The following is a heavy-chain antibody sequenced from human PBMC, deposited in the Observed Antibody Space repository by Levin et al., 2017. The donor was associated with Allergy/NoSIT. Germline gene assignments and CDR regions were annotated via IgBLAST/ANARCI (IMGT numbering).Heavy chain of an antibody. J-gene: IGHJ3*02. D-gene: IGHD5-12*01. Sequence: GESLKISCAASGFTFTNYWMHWVRQAPGKGLVWVSRINSDGRTTSYADSVKGRFTISRDNAKNTLYMQMNSLRAEDTAVYYCARDLGYSDYVIGFDIWGQGTMVTVSS. V-gene: IGHV3-74*01. CDR3: ARDLGYSDYVIGFDI. CDR2: INSDGRTT. CDR1: GFTFTNYW.